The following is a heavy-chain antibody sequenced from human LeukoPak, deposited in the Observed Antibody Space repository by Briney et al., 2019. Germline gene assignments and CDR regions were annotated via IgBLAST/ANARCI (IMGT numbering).Heavy chain of an antibody. CDR1: GFTFSSYS. J-gene: IGHJ4*02. D-gene: IGHD2-2*01. CDR3: TTDSYPPWDIVVVPPSDY. V-gene: IGHV3-15*01. Sequence: GGSLRLSCAASGFTFSSYSMSWVRQAPGKGLEWVGRIKSKTDGGTTDYAAPVKGRFTISRDDSKNTLYLQMNSLKTEDTAVYYCTTDSYPPWDIVVVPPSDYWGQGTLVTVSS. CDR2: IKSKTDGGTT.